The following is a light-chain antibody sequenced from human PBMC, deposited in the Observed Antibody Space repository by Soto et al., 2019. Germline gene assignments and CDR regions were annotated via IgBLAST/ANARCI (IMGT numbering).Light chain of an antibody. CDR2: AAS. V-gene: IGKV1-27*01. CDR1: QGIIDY. CDR3: QKYNSAPRT. Sequence: DIQMTQSPSSLSASVGDRVTITCRASQGIIDYLAWYQQKPGKAPKLLIYAASTLQSGGPSRFSGSGAGTECTLTISSLQPEDVATYYCQKYNSAPRTFGQGTKVEIK. J-gene: IGKJ1*01.